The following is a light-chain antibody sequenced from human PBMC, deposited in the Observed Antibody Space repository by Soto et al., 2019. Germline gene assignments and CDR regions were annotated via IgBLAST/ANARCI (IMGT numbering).Light chain of an antibody. CDR1: QSISSSY. CDR2: SAS. Sequence: EIVLTQSPGTLSLPPGKRATLSCRASQSISSSYLAWYQQRPGQAPRLLIFSASSRATGIPDRFRGSGSGTDFTLTISRLEPEDFAVYYCQQYRSSPITFGQGTRLEIK. V-gene: IGKV3-20*01. J-gene: IGKJ5*01. CDR3: QQYRSSPIT.